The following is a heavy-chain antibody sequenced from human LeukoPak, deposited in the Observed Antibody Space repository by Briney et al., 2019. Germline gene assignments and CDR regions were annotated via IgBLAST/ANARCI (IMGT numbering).Heavy chain of an antibody. CDR3: ARHRFGGAGADYFDY. D-gene: IGHD3-16*01. Sequence: ASVKVSCKASGYTFTSYYMHWVRQAPGQGLEWMGIINPSGGSTSYAQKFQGRVTMTRDTSTSTVYMELSSLRSEDTAVHYCARHRFGGAGADYFDYWGQGTLVTVSS. CDR2: INPSGGST. CDR1: GYTFTSYY. J-gene: IGHJ4*02. V-gene: IGHV1-46*01.